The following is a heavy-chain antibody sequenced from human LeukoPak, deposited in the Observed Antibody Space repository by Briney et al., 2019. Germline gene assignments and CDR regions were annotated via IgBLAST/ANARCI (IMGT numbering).Heavy chain of an antibody. Sequence: PSQTLSLTCTVSGGSISRSTYYWGWIRQPPGKGLGWIGSLYHNGNTYYNPSLKSRVTISVDTSENQFSLKLSSVTAADTAVYYCARDTTYYDILTGSAFTGYYGMDVWGQGTTVTVSS. CDR3: ARDTTYYDILTGSAFTGYYGMDV. J-gene: IGHJ6*02. CDR2: LYHNGNT. CDR1: GGSISRSTYY. D-gene: IGHD3-9*01. V-gene: IGHV4-39*07.